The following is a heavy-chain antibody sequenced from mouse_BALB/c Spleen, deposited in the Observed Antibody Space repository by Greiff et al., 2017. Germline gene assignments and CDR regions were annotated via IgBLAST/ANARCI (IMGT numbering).Heavy chain of an antibody. V-gene: IGHV1-26*01. CDR2: INPNTGGT. Sequence: VQLLQSGPELVQPGASVKISCTTSGFTFTDYSMHWVKQGPGKSLEWIGGINPNTGGTSYNHKFTGKATWTVDKSTSTAYMELRSLTSGDSAVDYCARDGNVDYWGQGTTLTVAA. CDR1: GFTFTDYS. CDR3: ARDGNVDY. D-gene: IGHD2-1*01. J-gene: IGHJ2*01.